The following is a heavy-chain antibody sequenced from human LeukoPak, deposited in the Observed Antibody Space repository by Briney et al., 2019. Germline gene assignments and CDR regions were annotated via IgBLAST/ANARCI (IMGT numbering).Heavy chain of an antibody. D-gene: IGHD6-19*01. CDR1: GFTSSSYG. CDR2: IRYDGSNK. J-gene: IGHJ5*02. V-gene: IGHV3-30*02. Sequence: PGGSLRLSCAASGFTSSSYGMQWVRQAPGKGLEWVAFIRYDGSNKYYADSVKGRFTISRDNSKNTLYLQMNSLRAEDTAVYYCAKDRDSSGWGFDPWGQGTLVTVSS. CDR3: AKDRDSSGWGFDP.